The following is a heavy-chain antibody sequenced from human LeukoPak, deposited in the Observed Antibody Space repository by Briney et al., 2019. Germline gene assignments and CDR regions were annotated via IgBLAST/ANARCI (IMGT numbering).Heavy chain of an antibody. CDR2: IRYDGSNK. V-gene: IGHV3-30*02. CDR1: GFTFSSYG. Sequence: GGSLRLSCAASGFTFSSYGMHWVRQAPGKGLEWVAFIRYDGSNKYYADSVQGRITISRDTSKNTVYLQMNSLRAEDTAVYYCARKQYSTSSSILGAFDIWGQGTMVTVSS. D-gene: IGHD6-6*01. CDR3: ARKQYSTSSSILGAFDI. J-gene: IGHJ3*02.